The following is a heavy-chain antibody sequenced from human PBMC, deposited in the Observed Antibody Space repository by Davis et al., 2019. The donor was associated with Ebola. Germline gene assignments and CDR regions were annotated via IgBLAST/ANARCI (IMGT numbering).Heavy chain of an antibody. V-gene: IGHV3-23*01. J-gene: IGHJ6*04. Sequence: GGSLRLSCAASGFTFSSYAMSWVRQAPGKGLEWVSAISGSGGSTYYADSVKGRFTISRDNAKNTLYLQMNSLRADDTAVYYCVRDRPYASGRSLGVWGKGTTVTVSS. D-gene: IGHD3-10*01. CDR3: VRDRPYASGRSLGV. CDR1: GFTFSSYA. CDR2: ISGSGGST.